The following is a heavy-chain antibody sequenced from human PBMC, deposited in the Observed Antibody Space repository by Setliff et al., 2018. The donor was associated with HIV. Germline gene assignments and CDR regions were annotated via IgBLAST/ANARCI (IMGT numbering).Heavy chain of an antibody. Sequence: SETLSLTCTVSGGSISSYYWSWIRQPPGKGLEWIGYIYTSGSTNYNPSLKSRVTISVDTSKNQFSLKLSSVTAADTAVYYCAITGYSSGYWYFDYWGQGTLVT. D-gene: IGHD6-19*01. CDR3: AITGYSSGYWYFDY. CDR1: GGSISSYY. J-gene: IGHJ4*02. V-gene: IGHV4-4*09. CDR2: IYTSGST.